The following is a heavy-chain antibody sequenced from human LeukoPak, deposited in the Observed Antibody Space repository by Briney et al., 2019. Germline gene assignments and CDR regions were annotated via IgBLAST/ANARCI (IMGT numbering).Heavy chain of an antibody. CDR2: INHSGST. CDR3: ARHGGYYNYYFDY. J-gene: IGHJ4*02. CDR1: RGSFSAYY. D-gene: IGHD3-22*01. V-gene: IGHV4-34*01. Sequence: SETLSLTCAVYRGSFSAYYWNWIRQPPGKGLEWIGEINHSGSTNCNPSLKSRVTISIDKSKSQFSLKLTSVTAADTAVYYCARHGGYYNYYFDYWGQGTLVTVSS.